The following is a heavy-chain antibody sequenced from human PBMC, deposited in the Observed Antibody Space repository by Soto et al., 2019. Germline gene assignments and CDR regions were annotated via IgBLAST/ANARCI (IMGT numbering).Heavy chain of an antibody. V-gene: IGHV1-8*01. CDR1: GYTFTSYD. CDR2: MNPNSGNT. Sequence: ASVKVSCKSSGYTFTSYDINWVRQATGQGLEWMGWMNPNSGNTGYAQKFQGRVTMTRNTSISTAYMELSSLRSEDTAVYYCARVAAKQHVVRYFDWLSSHNYYYGRDVWGKGTTVTVYS. J-gene: IGHJ6*04. CDR3: ARVAAKQHVVRYFDWLSSHNYYYGRDV. D-gene: IGHD3-9*01.